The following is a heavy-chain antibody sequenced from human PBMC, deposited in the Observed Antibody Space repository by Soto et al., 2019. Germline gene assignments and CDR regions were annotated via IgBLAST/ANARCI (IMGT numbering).Heavy chain of an antibody. V-gene: IGHV4-39*02. J-gene: IGHJ5*02. CDR2: INYSGTT. CDR3: SRRAPEGFDP. CDR1: GGSFGSSAYY. Sequence: SETLSLTCAVSGGSFGSSAYYWGWIRQAPGKGLEWIGSINYSGTTYYNPSLKSRVTISVDTSKNHFSLNLSSVTAADTALYYCSRRAPEGFDPWGQGTLVTVSS.